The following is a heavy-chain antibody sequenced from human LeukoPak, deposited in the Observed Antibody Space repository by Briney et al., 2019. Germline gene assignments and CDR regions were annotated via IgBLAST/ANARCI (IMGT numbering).Heavy chain of an antibody. Sequence: PSETLSLTCTVSGGSISSGGYYWSWIRQHPGKGLEWIGYIYYSGSTYYNPSLKSRVTISVDTSKNQFSPKLSPVTAADTAVYYCASSEATTTPPPYGMDVWGQGTTVTVSS. CDR1: GGSISSGGYY. V-gene: IGHV4-31*03. CDR3: ASSEATTTPPPYGMDV. D-gene: IGHD1-1*01. CDR2: IYYSGST. J-gene: IGHJ6*02.